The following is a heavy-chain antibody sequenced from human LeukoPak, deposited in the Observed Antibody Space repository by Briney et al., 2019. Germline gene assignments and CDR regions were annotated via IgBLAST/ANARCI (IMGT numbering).Heavy chain of an antibody. V-gene: IGHV3-7*03. D-gene: IGHD3-3*01. J-gene: IGHJ6*02. Sequence: HPGGSLRLSCAASGFTFSRYRMSWVRQAPGKGLEWVANIKQDGSETQYVDSVKGRFTISRDNSKNSLYLQMSSLRAEDTGVFYCARVWGVANYWSGFQYSGLDVWGQGTTVTVSS. CDR1: GFTFSRYR. CDR3: ARVWGVANYWSGFQYSGLDV. CDR2: IKQDGSET.